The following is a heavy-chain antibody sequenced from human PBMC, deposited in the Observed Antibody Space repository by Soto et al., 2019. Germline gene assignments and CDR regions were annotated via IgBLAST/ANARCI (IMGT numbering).Heavy chain of an antibody. CDR1: GFTFSSYG. J-gene: IGHJ6*02. CDR3: ARTGYCSGGSCYYYGMDV. D-gene: IGHD2-15*01. CDR2: IWYDGSNK. V-gene: IGHV3-33*01. Sequence: QVQLVESGGGVVQPGRSLRLSCAASGFTFSSYGMHWVRQAPGKGLEWVAVIWYDGSNKYYADSVKGRFTISRDNSKNTLDLQMNSLRAEDTAVYYCARTGYCSGGSCYYYGMDVWGQGTTVTVSS.